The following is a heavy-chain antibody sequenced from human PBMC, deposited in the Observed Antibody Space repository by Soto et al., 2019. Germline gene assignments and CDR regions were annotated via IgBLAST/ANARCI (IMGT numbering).Heavy chain of an antibody. CDR2: ISYDGSNK. V-gene: IGHV3-30-3*01. CDR1: GFTFSDYY. CDR3: ARDFDADSRTDFDY. D-gene: IGHD4-17*01. Sequence: PGGSLRPSCAASGFTFSDYYMSWIRQAPGKGLEWVAVISYDGSNKYYADSVKGRFTISRDNAQNSLYLQMNSLRAEDTALYFCARDFDADSRTDFDYWGQGTLVTVSS. J-gene: IGHJ4*02.